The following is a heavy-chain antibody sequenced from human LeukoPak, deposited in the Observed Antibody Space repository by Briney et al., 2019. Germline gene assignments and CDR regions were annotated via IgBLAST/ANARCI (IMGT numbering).Heavy chain of an antibody. D-gene: IGHD6-13*01. V-gene: IGHV1-46*01. CDR3: ARGRAAPGTGLEDY. Sequence: ASVKVSCKTFGYSFINYYIHWVRQAPGEGLEWMGVINPSRNTTNYAQRFQGRITITRDTSTATAYMELSGLGSEDTALYYCARGRAAPGTGLEDYWGQGTLVAVSS. J-gene: IGHJ4*02. CDR2: INPSRNTT. CDR1: GYSFINYY.